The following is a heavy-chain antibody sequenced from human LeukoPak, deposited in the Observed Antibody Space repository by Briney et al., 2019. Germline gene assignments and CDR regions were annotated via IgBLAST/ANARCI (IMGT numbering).Heavy chain of an antibody. CDR2: ISYDGSNK. CDR1: GFTFSSYA. J-gene: IGHJ4*02. Sequence: GGSLRLSCAASGFTFSSYAMSWVRQAPGRGLEWVAVISYDGSNKYYADSVKGRFTISRDNSKNTLYLQMNSLRAEDTAVYYCAKADCSGGSCYAGYWGQGTLVTVSS. V-gene: IGHV3-30*18. CDR3: AKADCSGGSCYAGY. D-gene: IGHD2-15*01.